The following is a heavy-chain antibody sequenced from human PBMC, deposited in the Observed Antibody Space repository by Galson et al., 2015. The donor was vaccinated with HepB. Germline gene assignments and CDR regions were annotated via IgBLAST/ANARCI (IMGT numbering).Heavy chain of an antibody. Sequence: SLRLSCAASGFTSSTYWMTWVRQAPGKGLEWVANMKQDGSEKNYVDSVKGRFTISRDNAKNSLFLQMNSLRAEDTAVYYCVRVGSSWYSYLDSWGQGTLVTVSS. D-gene: IGHD6-13*01. CDR2: MKQDGSEK. J-gene: IGHJ4*02. CDR3: VRVGSSWYSYLDS. V-gene: IGHV3-7*03. CDR1: GFTSSTYW.